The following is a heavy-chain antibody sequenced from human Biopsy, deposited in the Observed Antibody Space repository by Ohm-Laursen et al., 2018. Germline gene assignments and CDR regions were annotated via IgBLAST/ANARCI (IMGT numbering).Heavy chain of an antibody. CDR3: ARKIGTSWCFYAMDV. CDR2: MSYSGNTI. Sequence: SLRLSCSASGFTFNTYEMNWVRQAPGKGLEWVSYMSYSGNTIYYADSVKGRFTISRDNAKNSLYLQMNSLRVEDTAVYYCARKIGTSWCFYAMDVWGQGTTVIFSS. CDR1: GFTFNTYE. V-gene: IGHV3-48*03. D-gene: IGHD6-13*01. J-gene: IGHJ6*02.